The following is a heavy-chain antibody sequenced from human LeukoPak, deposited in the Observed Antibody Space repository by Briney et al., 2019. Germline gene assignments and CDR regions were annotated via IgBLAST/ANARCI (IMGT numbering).Heavy chain of an antibody. CDR2: ISGSGGST. J-gene: IGHJ4*02. Sequence: GGSLRLSCAASGFTFSSYAMSWVRQAPGKGLEWVSAISGSGGSTYYADSVKGRFTISRDNSKNTLYLQMNSLSVEDTAVYYCARVGYYASGPFSYFDYWGQGTLVTVSS. CDR1: GFTFSSYA. D-gene: IGHD3-10*01. V-gene: IGHV3-23*01. CDR3: ARVGYYASGPFSYFDY.